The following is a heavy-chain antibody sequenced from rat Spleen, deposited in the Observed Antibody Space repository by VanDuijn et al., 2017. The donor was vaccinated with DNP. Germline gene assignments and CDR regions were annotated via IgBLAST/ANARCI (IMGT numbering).Heavy chain of an antibody. J-gene: IGHJ4*01. CDR3: TRESWGYVMDA. D-gene: IGHD5-1*01. CDR2: IWGDGNT. CDR1: GFSLTSSG. Sequence: QVQLKETGPGLVQTTQTLSVTCTVSGFSLTSSGVHWVRQAPGKGLEWLGMIWGDGNTDYNSALKSRLSSNRDTSKSQVFLKMNSLQTDDTAIYYCTRESWGYVMDAWGQGASVTVSS. V-gene: IGHV2-77*01.